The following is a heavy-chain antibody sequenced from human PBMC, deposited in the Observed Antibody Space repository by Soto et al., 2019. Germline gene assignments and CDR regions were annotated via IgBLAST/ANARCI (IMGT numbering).Heavy chain of an antibody. CDR2: IYYSGST. V-gene: IGHV4-59*08. CDR1: GGSISSYY. D-gene: IGHD6-6*01. CDR3: ARHNPGIAARYFDY. J-gene: IGHJ4*02. Sequence: SETLSLTCTVSGGSISSYYWSWIRQPPGKGLEWIGYIYYSGSTNYNPSLKSRVTISVDTSKNQFSLKLSSVTAADTAVYYCARHNPGIAARYFDYWAREPWSPSPQ.